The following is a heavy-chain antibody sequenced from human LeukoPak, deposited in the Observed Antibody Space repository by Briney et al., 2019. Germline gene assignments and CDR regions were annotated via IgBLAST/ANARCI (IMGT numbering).Heavy chain of an antibody. CDR2: ISAYNGNT. CDR1: GYTFTSYG. J-gene: IGHJ4*02. D-gene: IGHD3-3*01. V-gene: IGHV1-18*01. CDR3: ARDGFKYYDFWSGYWYFDY. Sequence: ASVKVSCKASGYTFTSYGISWMRQAPGQGLEWMGWISAYNGNTNYAQKLQGRVTMTTDTSTSTAYMELRSLRSDDTAVYYCARDGFKYYDFWSGYWYFDYWGQGTLVTVSS.